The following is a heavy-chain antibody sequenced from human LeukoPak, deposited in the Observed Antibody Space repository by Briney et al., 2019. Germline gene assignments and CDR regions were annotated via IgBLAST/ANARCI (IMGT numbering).Heavy chain of an antibody. V-gene: IGHV3-30*02. CDR1: GFTFSSYG. CDR2: IRYDGSNK. J-gene: IGHJ3*02. CDR3: AKVEIFGVVTHAFDI. Sequence: GGSLRLSCAASGFTFSSYGMHWVRQAPGKGLEWVAFIRYDGSNKYYADSVKGRFTISRDNSKNTLYLQMNSLRAEDTAVYYCAKVEIFGVVTHAFDIWGQGTMVTVSS. D-gene: IGHD3-3*01.